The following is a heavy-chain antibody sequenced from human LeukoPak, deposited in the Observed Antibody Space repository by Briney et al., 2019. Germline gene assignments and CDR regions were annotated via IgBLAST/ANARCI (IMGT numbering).Heavy chain of an antibody. J-gene: IGHJ4*02. Sequence: ASVKVSCKASGYTFTSYDINWVRQATGQGLEWMGWMNPNSGITGYAQKFQGRVTMTRDTSISTAYMELSSLKSEDTAVYYCAIGLYYYDSNGRTPYDYWGQGTLVTVSS. V-gene: IGHV1-8*01. CDR1: GYTFTSYD. D-gene: IGHD3-22*01. CDR3: AIGLYYYDSNGRTPYDY. CDR2: MNPNSGIT.